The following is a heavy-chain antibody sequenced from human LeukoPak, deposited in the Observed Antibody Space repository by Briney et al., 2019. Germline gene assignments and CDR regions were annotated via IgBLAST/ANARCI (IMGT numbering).Heavy chain of an antibody. D-gene: IGHD2-21*01. J-gene: IGHJ4*02. CDR2: IRYDGSNK. CDR1: GFTFSSYV. V-gene: IGHV3-30*02. CDR3: AKEIHIVVVIAIGH. Sequence: GGSLRLSRAASGFTFSSYVMHWVRQAPGKGLEWVSFIRYDGSNKYYADSVKGRFTISRDNSKNTLYLQMNSLRAEDTAVYYCAKEIHIVVVIAIGHWGQGTLVTVSS.